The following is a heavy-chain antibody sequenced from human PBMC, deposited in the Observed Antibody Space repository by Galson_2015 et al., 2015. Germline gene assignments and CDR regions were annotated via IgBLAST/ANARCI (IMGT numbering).Heavy chain of an antibody. CDR1: GFTFSSYG. CDR3: AREKEIAAAREYYFDY. Sequence: SLRLSCAASGFTFSSYGMHWVRQAPGKGLEWVAVVWYDGSNKYYADSVKGRLTISRDNSKNTLYLQMNSLRAEDTAVYYCAREKEIAAAREYYFDYWGQGTLVTVSS. V-gene: IGHV3-33*01. D-gene: IGHD6-13*01. CDR2: VWYDGSNK. J-gene: IGHJ4*02.